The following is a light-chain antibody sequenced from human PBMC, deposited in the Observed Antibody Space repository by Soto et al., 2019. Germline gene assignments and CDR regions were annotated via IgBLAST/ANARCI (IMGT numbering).Light chain of an antibody. CDR2: NND. CDR3: EAWDDSLYGAV. Sequence: QCVLTQPPSASGTPGQRVTISWSGSSSNIGANPINWYQQLPGTAPKLLIYNNDQRPSGVPDRFSASKSGTSASLAISGLQSEDEADYYCEAWDDSLYGAVLGGGTKVTVL. CDR1: SSNIGANP. V-gene: IGLV1-44*01. J-gene: IGLJ2*01.